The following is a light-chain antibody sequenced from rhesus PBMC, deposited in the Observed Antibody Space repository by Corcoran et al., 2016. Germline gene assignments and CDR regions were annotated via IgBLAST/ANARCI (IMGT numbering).Light chain of an antibody. CDR3: ASWDAGLSGYI. J-gene: IGLJ1*01. CDR1: RSNIGTNS. Sequence: QSLLTQPPSASEAARKSVTISCSGSRSNIGTNSVSWYQQLPGTPPKLLIYYNDQRPAGVSARFSASRSGTSASLAISGLQSEDEADYYCASWDAGLSGYIFGAGTRLTVL. CDR2: YND. V-gene: IGLV1-60*01.